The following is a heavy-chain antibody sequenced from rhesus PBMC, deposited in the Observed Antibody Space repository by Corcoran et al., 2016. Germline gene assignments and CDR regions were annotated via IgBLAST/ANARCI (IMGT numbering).Heavy chain of an antibody. V-gene: IGHV4-160*01. CDR1: GGSISSNY. CDR2: ICGSRGST. Sequence: QVQLQESGPGLVKPSETLSLTCAVSGGSISSNYWSWIRQPPGKGLEGIGRICGSRGSTDYKPTLKSRVTISTDTSKNQVSLKLSSVTAADTAVYYCARRVTTKYNGFDVWGPGVLVTVSS. J-gene: IGHJ5-1*01. D-gene: IGHD4-17*01. CDR3: ARRVTTKYNGFDV.